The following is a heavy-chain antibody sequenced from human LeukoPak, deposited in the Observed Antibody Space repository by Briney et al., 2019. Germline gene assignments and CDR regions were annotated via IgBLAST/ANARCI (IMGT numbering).Heavy chain of an antibody. CDR3: ARDLRTTVTTPLDAFDI. CDR2: ISSSSSYI. V-gene: IGHV3-21*04. D-gene: IGHD4-17*01. Sequence: PGGSLRLSCAASGFTFSSYSMNWVRQAPGKGLEWVSSISSSSSYIYYADSVKGRFTISRDNAKNSLYLQMNSLRAEDTAVYYCARDLRTTVTTPLDAFDIWGQGTMVTVSS. J-gene: IGHJ3*02. CDR1: GFTFSSYS.